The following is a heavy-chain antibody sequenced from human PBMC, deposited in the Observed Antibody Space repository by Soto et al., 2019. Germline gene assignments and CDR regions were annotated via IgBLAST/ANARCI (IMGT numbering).Heavy chain of an antibody. CDR2: ISAYNGNT. CDR3: ARSDNLTGYQSPFDY. D-gene: IGHD3-9*01. CDR1: GYTFTGYY. Sequence: ASVKVSCKASGYTFTGYYMHWVRQAPGQGLEWMGWISAYNGNTNYAQKLQGRVTMTTDTSTSTAYMELRSLRSDDTAVYYCARSDNLTGYQSPFDYWGQGTLVTVSS. V-gene: IGHV1-18*04. J-gene: IGHJ4*02.